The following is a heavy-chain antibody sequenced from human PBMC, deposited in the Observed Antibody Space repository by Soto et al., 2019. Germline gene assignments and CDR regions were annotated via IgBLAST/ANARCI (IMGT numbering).Heavy chain of an antibody. CDR2: INPNSGGA. CDR1: GYMFTGYY. Sequence: ASVKVSCKASGYMFTGYYMHWVRQAPGRGLEWMGWINPNSGGAKYAQKFQGRVTMTRDTSISTGYMELSRLRSDDTAVYYCVRVGASGYFDYWGQGTLVTVSS. V-gene: IGHV1-2*02. CDR3: VRVGASGYFDY. J-gene: IGHJ4*01. D-gene: IGHD1-26*01.